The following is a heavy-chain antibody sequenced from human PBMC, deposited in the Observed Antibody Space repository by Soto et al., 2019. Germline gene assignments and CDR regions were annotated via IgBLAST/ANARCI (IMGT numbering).Heavy chain of an antibody. D-gene: IGHD3-22*01. J-gene: IGHJ4*02. V-gene: IGHV4-59*01. CDR3: ARSYEYYFDY. Sequence: SETLSLPCTVSGGSISSYYWSWIRQPPGKGLEWIGYIYYSGSTNYNPSLKSRVTISVDTSKNQFSLKLSSVTAADTAVYYCARSYEYYFDYWGQGTLVTVSS. CDR1: GGSISSYY. CDR2: IYYSGST.